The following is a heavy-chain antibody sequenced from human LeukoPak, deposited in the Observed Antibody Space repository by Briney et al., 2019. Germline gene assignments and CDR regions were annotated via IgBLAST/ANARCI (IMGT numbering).Heavy chain of an antibody. CDR1: GGSLSGFY. CDR3: ARASSFDKTTRWNPAYFGP. CDR2: INHSGTT. V-gene: IGHV4-34*01. D-gene: IGHD1-1*01. J-gene: IGHJ5*02. Sequence: SETLSLTCAVHGGSLSGFYWSWIRQPPGKGLEWIGEINHSGTTNYNPSLKSRVTIFVDTSKNQVSLDLASVTAADTAVYYCARASSFDKTTRWNPAYFGPWGQGTLVTVSS.